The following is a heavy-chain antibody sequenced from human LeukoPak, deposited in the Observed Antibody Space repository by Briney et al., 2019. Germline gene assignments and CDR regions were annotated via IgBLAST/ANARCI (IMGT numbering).Heavy chain of an antibody. CDR2: IWYDGSNK. CDR3: ARDHGDLTGYYKVDYSYGMDV. CDR1: GFTFSSYG. V-gene: IGHV3-33*01. Sequence: GGSLRLSCAASGFTFSSYGMHWVRQAPGKGLEWVAVIWYDGSNKYYADSVKGRFTISRDNSKNTLYLQMNSLRAEDTAVYYCARDHGDLTGYYKVDYSYGMDVWAKGPRSPAP. D-gene: IGHD3-9*01. J-gene: IGHJ6*02.